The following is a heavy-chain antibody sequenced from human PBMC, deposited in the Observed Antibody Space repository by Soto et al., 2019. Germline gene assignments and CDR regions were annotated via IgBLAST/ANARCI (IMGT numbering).Heavy chain of an antibody. CDR3: ARGLRATRFFPLDY. V-gene: IGHV4-30-2*01. J-gene: IGHJ4*02. D-gene: IGHD1-26*01. CDR1: GGSISSGGYS. Sequence: SETLSLTCAVSGGSISSGGYSCNWIRQPPGKGLEWIGYIYHSGSTNYNPPLKSRVTISVDTSKNQFSLKLSSVTAADTAVYYCARGLRATRFFPLDYRGQGTLVTVSS. CDR2: IYHSGST.